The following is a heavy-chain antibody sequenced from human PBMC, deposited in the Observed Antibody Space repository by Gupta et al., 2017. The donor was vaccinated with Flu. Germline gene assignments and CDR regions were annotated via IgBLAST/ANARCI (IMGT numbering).Heavy chain of an antibody. V-gene: IGHV3-23*01. D-gene: IGHD4-17*01. J-gene: IGHJ4*02. Sequence: WVRQAPGKVLEWVSAISGNAGNTYYADSVKGRFTISRDISKGTLYLQVNSLRAEDTAVYYCAKHTVTNYFDSWGQGTLVSVSS. CDR2: ISGNAGNT. CDR3: AKHTVTNYFDS.